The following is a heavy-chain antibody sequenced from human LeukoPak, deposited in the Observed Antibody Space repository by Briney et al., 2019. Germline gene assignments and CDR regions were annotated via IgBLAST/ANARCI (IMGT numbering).Heavy chain of an antibody. D-gene: IGHD2-21*01. CDR2: IKQDGSEK. V-gene: IGHV3-7*01. CDR3: ATVPTIPSGDTYY. J-gene: IGHJ4*02. CDR1: GFRFSSHW. Sequence: GGSLRLSCAAPGFRFSSHWMSWVRQTPGKGLEWVASIKQDGSEKYYVGSVKGRFTISRDNAKNSLYLQMNGLRAEDMAVYYCATVPTIPSGDTYYSGQGTLVTVSS.